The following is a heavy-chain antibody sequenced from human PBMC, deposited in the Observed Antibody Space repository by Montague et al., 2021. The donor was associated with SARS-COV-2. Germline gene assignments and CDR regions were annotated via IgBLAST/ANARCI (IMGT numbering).Heavy chain of an antibody. CDR3: ARGHHYYDSSGYLGAGYYYYYMDV. CDR1: GFTFSSYD. V-gene: IGHV3-13*01. CDR2: IGTAGDT. D-gene: IGHD3-22*01. J-gene: IGHJ6*03. Sequence: SLRLSCAASGFTFSSYDMHWVRRATGKGLEWVSAIGTAGDTYYPGSVKGRFTISRENAKNSLYLQMNSLRAGDTAVYYCARGHHYYDSSGYLGAGYYYYYMDVWGKGTTVTVSS.